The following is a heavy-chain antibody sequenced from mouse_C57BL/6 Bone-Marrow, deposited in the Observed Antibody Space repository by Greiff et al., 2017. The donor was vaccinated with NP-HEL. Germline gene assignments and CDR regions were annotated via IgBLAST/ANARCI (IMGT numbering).Heavy chain of an antibody. CDR1: GFSFNTYA. V-gene: IGHV10-1*01. D-gene: IGHD1-1*02. CDR2: IRSKSNNYAT. Sequence: EVQRVESGGGLVQPKGSLKLSCAASGFSFNTYAMNWVRQAPGKGLEWVARIRSKSNNYATYYADSVKDRFTISRDDSESMLYLQMNNLKTEDTAMYYCVRGGYYGFAYWGQGTLVTVSA. J-gene: IGHJ3*01. CDR3: VRGGYYGFAY.